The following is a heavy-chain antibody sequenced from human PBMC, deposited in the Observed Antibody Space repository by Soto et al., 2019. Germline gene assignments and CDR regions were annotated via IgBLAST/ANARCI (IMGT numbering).Heavy chain of an antibody. CDR3: ARLGIVVVPAAISTFDY. J-gene: IGHJ4*02. CDR2: IYYSGST. Sequence: SETLSLTCTVSGGSISSSSYYWGWIRQPPGKGLEWIGSIYYSGSTYYNPSLKSRVTISVDTSKNQFSLKLSSVTAADTAVYYCARLGIVVVPAAISTFDYWGQGTLVTVSS. CDR1: GGSISSSSYY. D-gene: IGHD2-2*02. V-gene: IGHV4-39*01.